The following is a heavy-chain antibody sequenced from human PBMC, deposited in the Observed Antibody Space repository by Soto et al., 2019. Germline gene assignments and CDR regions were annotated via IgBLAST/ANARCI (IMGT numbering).Heavy chain of an antibody. Sequence: PSQTLSLTCVISGDSVSSSSAVWIWIRQSPSRGLEWLGRTYYRSKWSNDYAVSVRSRIRITPDTAKNQVSLQLNSATPEDTAVYYCARNLESSSSSDNWFDPWGQGTLVTVSS. J-gene: IGHJ5*02. D-gene: IGHD6-6*01. CDR1: GDSVSSSSAV. CDR2: TYYRSKWSN. CDR3: ARNLESSSSSDNWFDP. V-gene: IGHV6-1*01.